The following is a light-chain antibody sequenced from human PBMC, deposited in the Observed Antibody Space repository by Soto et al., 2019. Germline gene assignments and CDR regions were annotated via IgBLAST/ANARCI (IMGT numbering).Light chain of an antibody. CDR2: DAS. V-gene: IGKV3-11*01. CDR1: QSVSSY. J-gene: IGKJ3*01. CDR3: QQRSNWRGFT. Sequence: EIVLTQSPATLSLSPGERATLSCRASQSVSSYLAWYQQKPGQAPRLLIYDASNRATGIPARFSGSGSGTDFTLTISSLEPEDFAVYYSQQRSNWRGFTFGPGTKVDIK.